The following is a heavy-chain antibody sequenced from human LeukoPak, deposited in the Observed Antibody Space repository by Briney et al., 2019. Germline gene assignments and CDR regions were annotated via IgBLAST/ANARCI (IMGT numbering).Heavy chain of an antibody. J-gene: IGHJ6*03. V-gene: IGHV4-39*07. Sequence: TSETLSLTCTVSGGSISSSSYYWGWIGQPPGKGPEWIGSICYSGSAYYNPSLKSRVTISVDTSKNQFSLKLSSVTAADTAVYYCARVRPEVVVAATAYYYYYYMDVWGKGTTVTISS. CDR3: ARVRPEVVVAATAYYYYYYMDV. CDR2: ICYSGSA. CDR1: GGSISSSSYY. D-gene: IGHD2-15*01.